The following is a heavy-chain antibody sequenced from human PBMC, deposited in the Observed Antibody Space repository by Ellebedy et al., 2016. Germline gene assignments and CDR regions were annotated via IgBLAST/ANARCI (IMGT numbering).Heavy chain of an antibody. CDR2: IYPGDSDT. J-gene: IGHJ5*02. V-gene: IGHV5-51*01. CDR3: ARPSIPGIAAPGTGGWSDP. D-gene: IGHD6-13*01. Sequence: GESLKISXKGSGYSFTNYWIGWVRQMPGKGLEWMGIIYPGDSDTRYSPSFQGQVTISADKSISTAYLQWSSLKASDTAMYYCARPSIPGIAAPGTGGWSDPWGQGTLVTVSS. CDR1: GYSFTNYW.